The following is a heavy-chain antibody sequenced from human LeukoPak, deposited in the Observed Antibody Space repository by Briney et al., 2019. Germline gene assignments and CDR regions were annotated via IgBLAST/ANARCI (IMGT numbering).Heavy chain of an antibody. CDR3: ARTSDYYGSGVFDY. D-gene: IGHD3-10*01. CDR2: ISYDGSNK. J-gene: IGHJ4*02. V-gene: IGHV3-30-3*01. CDR1: GFTFSSYA. Sequence: GGSLRLSCAASGFTFSSYAMHWVRQAPGKGLEWVAVISYDGSNKYYADSVKGRFTISRDNSKNTLYLQMNSLRAEDTAVYYCARTSDYYGSGVFDYWGQGTLVTVSS.